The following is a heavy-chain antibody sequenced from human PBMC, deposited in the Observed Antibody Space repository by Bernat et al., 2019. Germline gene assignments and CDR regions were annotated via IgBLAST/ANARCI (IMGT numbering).Heavy chain of an antibody. CDR2: IWYDGSNK. V-gene: IGHV3-33*01. Sequence: QVQLVESGGGVVQPGRSLRLSCAASGFTFSSYGMHWVRQAPGKGLEWVAVIWYDGSNKYYADSVKGRFTISRDNSKNTLDLQMNSLRAEDTAVYYCARGGVGYYGSGRSTATTPDYWGQGTLVTVSS. CDR3: ARGGVGYYGSGRSTATTPDY. D-gene: IGHD3-10*01. CDR1: GFTFSSYG. J-gene: IGHJ4*02.